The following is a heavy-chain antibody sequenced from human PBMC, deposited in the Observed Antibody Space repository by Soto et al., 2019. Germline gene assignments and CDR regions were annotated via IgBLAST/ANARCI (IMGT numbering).Heavy chain of an antibody. D-gene: IGHD3-3*01. V-gene: IGHV3-33*01. J-gene: IGHJ5*02. CDR2: IWYDGSNK. CDR1: GFTFSSYG. CDR3: AREYYDFWSGSLVRREYNWFDP. Sequence: GGSLRLSCAASGFTFSSYGMHWVRQAPGKGLEWVAVIWYDGSNKYYADSVKGRFTISRDNSKNTLYLQMNSLRAEDTAVYYCAREYYDFWSGSLVRREYNWFDPWGQGTLVTVSS.